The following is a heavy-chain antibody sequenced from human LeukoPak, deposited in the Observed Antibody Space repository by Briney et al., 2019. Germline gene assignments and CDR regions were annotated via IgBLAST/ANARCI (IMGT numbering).Heavy chain of an antibody. Sequence: GGSLRLSCAASGFTFSSYSMNWVRQAPGKGLEWVSYISSGSSTIYYADSVKGRFTISRDNAKNSLYLQMNSLRAEDTAVYYCARDGTPDAFDIWGQGTMVTVSS. CDR1: GFTFSSYS. V-gene: IGHV3-48*01. CDR2: ISSGSSTI. CDR3: ARDGTPDAFDI. D-gene: IGHD1/OR15-1a*01. J-gene: IGHJ3*02.